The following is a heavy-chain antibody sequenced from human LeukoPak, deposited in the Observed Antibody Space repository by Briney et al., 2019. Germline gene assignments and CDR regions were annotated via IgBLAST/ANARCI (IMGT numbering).Heavy chain of an antibody. D-gene: IGHD3-10*01. J-gene: IGHJ6*02. V-gene: IGHV6-1*01. CDR1: GDNVSGYTAA. Sequence: SQTLSLTCAISGDNVSGYTAAWSWIRQSPSRCLEWLGRTYYRSKWYHDYAVSVKSRMTINPDTSKKQFSLQLNSVTPEDTAAYFCARDHHPYGSGKDYHYYGMDVWGQGTTVTVSS. CDR3: ARDHHPYGSGKDYHYYGMDV. CDR2: TYYRSKWYH.